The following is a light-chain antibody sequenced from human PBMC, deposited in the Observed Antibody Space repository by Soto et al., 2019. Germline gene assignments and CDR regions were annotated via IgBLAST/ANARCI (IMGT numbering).Light chain of an antibody. CDR2: GAS. CDR1: QGISRT. J-gene: IGKJ1*01. V-gene: IGKV3-15*01. Sequence: EIVMTQSPATLSVSPGETATLSCRASQGISRTLAWYQLKPGQAPRLLFYGASTRATGVPARFSGSASGTDFTLTISSLEPEDVAVYYCQQYGSLPKTFGQGTKVDIK. CDR3: QQYGSLPKT.